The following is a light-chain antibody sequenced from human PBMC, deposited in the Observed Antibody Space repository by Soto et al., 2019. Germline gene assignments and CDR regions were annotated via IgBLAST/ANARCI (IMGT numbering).Light chain of an antibody. CDR2: EVS. Sequence: QSVLTQPASVSGSPGQSITISCTGTSSDVGGYNYVSWYQQHPGKAPKLMIYEVSNRPSEFSNRFSGSKSGNTASLTISGLQAEDEADYYCSSYTNSGTLVFGTGTKLTVL. CDR1: SSDVGGYNY. J-gene: IGLJ1*01. CDR3: SSYTNSGTLV. V-gene: IGLV2-14*01.